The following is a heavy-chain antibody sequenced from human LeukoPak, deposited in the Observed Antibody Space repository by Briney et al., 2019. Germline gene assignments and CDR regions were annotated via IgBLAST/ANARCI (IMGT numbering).Heavy chain of an antibody. CDR3: ARDLGAGGNSDY. J-gene: IGHJ4*02. CDR1: GVSIRDNYH. CDR2: KYYDGGD. Sequence: TSETLSLTCSVSGVSIRDNYHWGWIRQPPGKGLEWIGSKYYDGGDAYASKPSLKSRVTISIDTSKNHISLKLTSVTAADTAVYYCARDLGAGGNSDYWGPGILVTVSS. V-gene: IGHV4-38-2*02. D-gene: IGHD2-15*01.